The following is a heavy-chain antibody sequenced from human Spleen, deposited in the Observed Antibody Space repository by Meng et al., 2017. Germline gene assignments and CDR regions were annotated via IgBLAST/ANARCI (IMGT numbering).Heavy chain of an antibody. CDR2: IYHGGDT. CDR1: GGSISSIDW. Sequence: QVPPQESGPGLVKPAGTLSLTCGVSGGSISSIDWLSWVRQPPGKGLEWIGEIYHGGDTNYNPSLKSRVTIAIDRSKNQFSLKLSSVTAADTAVYYCASWIYSCGWQWGQGTLVTVSS. D-gene: IGHD6-19*01. CDR3: ASWIYSCGWQ. J-gene: IGHJ4*02. V-gene: IGHV4-4*02.